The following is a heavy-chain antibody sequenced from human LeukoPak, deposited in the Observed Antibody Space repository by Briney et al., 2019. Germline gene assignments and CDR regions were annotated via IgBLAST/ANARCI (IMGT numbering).Heavy chain of an antibody. D-gene: IGHD5-24*01. V-gene: IGHV4-4*02. CDR1: GGSISSSNW. CDR3: ARDSVFVEMATIRAFDI. J-gene: IGHJ3*02. Sequence: SETLSLTCAVSGGSISSSNWWSWVRQPPGKGLEWIGEIYHSGSTNYNPSLKSRVTISVDKSKNQFSLKLSSVTAADTAVYYCARDSVFVEMATIRAFDIWGQGTMVTVSS. CDR2: IYHSGST.